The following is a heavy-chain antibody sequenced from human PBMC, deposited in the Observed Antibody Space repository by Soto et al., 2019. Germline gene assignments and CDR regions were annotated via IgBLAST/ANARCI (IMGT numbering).Heavy chain of an antibody. J-gene: IGHJ4*02. CDR3: ARDRSSGYHDY. CDR2: IYSGGST. V-gene: IGHV3-66*01. Sequence: GGSLRLSCAASGFTVSSNYMSWVRQAPGKGLEWVSVIYSGGSTYYADSVKGRFTISRDNSKNTLYLQMNSLRAEDTAVYYCARDRSSGYHDYWGQGTLVTVSS. CDR1: GFTVSSNY. D-gene: IGHD6-19*01.